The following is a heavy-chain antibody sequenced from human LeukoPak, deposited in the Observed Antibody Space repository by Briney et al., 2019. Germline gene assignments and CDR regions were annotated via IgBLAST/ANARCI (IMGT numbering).Heavy chain of an antibody. Sequence: ASVKASCKASGGTFSSYTISWVRQAPGQGLEWMGGIIPNFGTPNYAQKFQGRVTITADKSTSTAYMELSSLRSEDTAVYYCARVLITSANWFDPWGQGTLVTVSS. CDR1: GGTFSSYT. CDR3: ARVLITSANWFDP. J-gene: IGHJ5*02. V-gene: IGHV1-69*06. D-gene: IGHD1-14*01. CDR2: IIPNFGTP.